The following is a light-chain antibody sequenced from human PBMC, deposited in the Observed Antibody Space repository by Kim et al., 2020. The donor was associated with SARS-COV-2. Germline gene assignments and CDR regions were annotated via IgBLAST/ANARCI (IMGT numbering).Light chain of an antibody. CDR3: QQRSNWPPGIT. CDR2: DAS. Sequence: PAGRGTLSGSTSQRVANYLAWYQQKTGQPPSHLIYDASHRAPGIPARFSGGGSGTGFTLTISSLEPEDFSVYYCQQRSNWPPGITFGQGTRLEIK. J-gene: IGKJ5*01. CDR1: QRVANY. V-gene: IGKV3-11*01.